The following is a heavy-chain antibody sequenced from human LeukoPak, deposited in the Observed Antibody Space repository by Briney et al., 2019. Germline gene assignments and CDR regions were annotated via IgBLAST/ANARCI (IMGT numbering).Heavy chain of an antibody. D-gene: IGHD6-13*01. CDR1: GRSISTYY. J-gene: IGHJ4*02. Sequence: PSETLSLTCTVSGRSISTYYWNWIRQPPGKGLEWIGYIYYSVTTNYNPSLKSRVTISVDTSKHQFSLKLTSVTAADTAVYYCARGYSSTWFKTWDFWGQGTLVTVSS. CDR2: IYYSVTT. CDR3: ARGYSSTWFKTWDF. V-gene: IGHV4-59*08.